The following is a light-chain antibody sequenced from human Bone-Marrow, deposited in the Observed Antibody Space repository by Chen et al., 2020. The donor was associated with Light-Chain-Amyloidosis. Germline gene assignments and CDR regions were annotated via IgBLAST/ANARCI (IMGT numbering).Light chain of an antibody. CDR2: DES. CDR3: QVWDRSSARPV. Sequence: SYVLTQPSSVSVAPGQTATIACGGNNIGSTSVHWYQQTPGQAHRPVVYDESDRPAGIPKRLSGSNSGNTATLTISRGEARDEADYYCQVWDRSSARPVFGGGTKLTVL. V-gene: IGLV3-21*02. CDR1: NIGSTS. J-gene: IGLJ3*02.